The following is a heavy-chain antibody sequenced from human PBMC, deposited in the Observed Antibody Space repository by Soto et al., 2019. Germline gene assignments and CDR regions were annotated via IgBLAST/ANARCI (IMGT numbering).Heavy chain of an antibody. CDR3: ARIKIVGILTYYMDV. D-gene: IGHD3-3*01. CDR2: MYYSGST. Sequence: QLQLRESGPGLVKPSETLSLSCTVSGDSISASSSYYWGWIRQPPGKGLEWIANMYYSGSTYYNPSLKSRVTISLETSKNQFSLKLNSVTAADTAVYYCARIKIVGILTYYMDVWGKGTTVTVSS. V-gene: IGHV4-39*01. J-gene: IGHJ6*03. CDR1: GDSISASSSYY.